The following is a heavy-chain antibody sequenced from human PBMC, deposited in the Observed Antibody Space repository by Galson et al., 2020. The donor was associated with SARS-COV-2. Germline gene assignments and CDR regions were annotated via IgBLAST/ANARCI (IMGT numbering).Heavy chain of an antibody. CDR3: ARDAKYYDILTGYYARPPYYYCYYMDV. V-gene: IGHV3-30*01. CDR1: GFTFSSYA. Sequence: GESLKISCAASGFTFSSYAMHWVRQAPGKGLEWVAVISYDGSNKYYADSVKGRFTISRDNSKNTLYLQMNSLRAEDTAVYYCARDAKYYDILTGYYARPPYYYCYYMDVWGEGTTVTVSS. J-gene: IGHJ6*03. CDR2: ISYDGSNK. D-gene: IGHD3-9*01.